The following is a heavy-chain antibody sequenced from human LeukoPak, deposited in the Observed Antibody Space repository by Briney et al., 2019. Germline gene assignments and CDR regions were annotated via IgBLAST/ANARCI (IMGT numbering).Heavy chain of an antibody. Sequence: PSETLSLSCTVSGGSISSHYWSWIRQPPGKGLEWIGYIYYSGSTNYNPSLKSRVTISVDTSKNQFSLKLSSVTAADTAVYYCARDDSSGFLDYWGQGTLVTVSS. J-gene: IGHJ4*02. CDR2: IYYSGST. CDR1: GGSISSHY. V-gene: IGHV4-59*11. CDR3: ARDDSSGFLDY. D-gene: IGHD5-12*01.